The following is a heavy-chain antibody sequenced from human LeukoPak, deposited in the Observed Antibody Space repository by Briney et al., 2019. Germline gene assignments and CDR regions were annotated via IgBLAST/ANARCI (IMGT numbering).Heavy chain of an antibody. CDR1: EFTFSNYW. CDR2: IKGDGSST. CDR3: AKGQKWELPLDF. Sequence: PGGSLRLSCAASEFTFSNYWMHWVRQAPGKGLVWVSRIKGDGSSTAYADSVKGRFTISRDNARKMLYLQMNSLRAEDTALYYCAKGQKWELPLDFWGQGTLVTVSS. D-gene: IGHD1-26*01. J-gene: IGHJ4*02. V-gene: IGHV3-74*01.